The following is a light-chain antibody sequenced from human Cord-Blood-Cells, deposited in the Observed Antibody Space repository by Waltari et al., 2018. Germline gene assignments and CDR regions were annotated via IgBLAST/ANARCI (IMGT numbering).Light chain of an antibody. CDR3: QQSYRTPIT. Sequence: DIQMTQSPSSLSASVGDRVTITYRASQSISSYLNWYQQKPAKAPKLLIYAASSLQSGVPSRFSRSGSRTDFTLTISSLQPEDFATYYCQQSYRTPITSGQVTRLEIK. V-gene: IGKV1-39*01. J-gene: IGKJ5*01. CDR1: QSISSY. CDR2: AAS.